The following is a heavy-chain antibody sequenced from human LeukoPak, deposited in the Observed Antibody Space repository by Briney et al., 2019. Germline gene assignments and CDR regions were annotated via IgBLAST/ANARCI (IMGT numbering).Heavy chain of an antibody. J-gene: IGHJ3*02. CDR1: GVSFSGYC. D-gene: IGHD1-1*01. Sequence: SETLSLTCAVYGVSFSGYCWSWIRQPPGNGLEWIGEINHSGSTNYNPSLKSRVTISVDTSKNQFSLKLSSVTAADTAVYYCARFWRGAHAFDIWGQGTMVTVSS. CDR3: ARFWRGAHAFDI. V-gene: IGHV4-34*01. CDR2: INHSGST.